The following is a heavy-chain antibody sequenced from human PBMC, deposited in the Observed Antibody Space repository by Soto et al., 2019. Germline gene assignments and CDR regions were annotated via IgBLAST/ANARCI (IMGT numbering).Heavy chain of an antibody. CDR3: ARGGYSSSWEFDF. CDR2: VSPHSGST. J-gene: IGHJ4*02. V-gene: IGHV1-8*01. D-gene: IGHD6-6*01. CDR1: GYTFTTYD. Sequence: QVQLVQSGAEVKKPGASLRVSCKASGYTFTTYDINWVRQTPGQGLEWMGWVSPHSGSTGFAQKFQGRLTMTTNTTLTTAYMDLTTLRSDDSAVYFCARGGYSSSWEFDFWGQGTLVSGS.